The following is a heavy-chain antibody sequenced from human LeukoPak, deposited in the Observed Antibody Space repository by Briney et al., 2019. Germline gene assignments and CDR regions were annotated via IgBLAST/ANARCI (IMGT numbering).Heavy chain of an antibody. CDR3: ARERYYDSSGYAPLDY. V-gene: IGHV1-18*01. CDR2: ISAYNGNT. D-gene: IGHD3-22*01. CDR1: GGTFSSYA. J-gene: IGHJ4*02. Sequence: ASVKVSCKASGGTFSSYAISWVRQAPGQGLEWMGWISAYNGNTNYAQKLQGRVTMTTDTSTSTAYMELRSLRSDDTAVYYCARERYYDSSGYAPLDYWGQGTLVTVSS.